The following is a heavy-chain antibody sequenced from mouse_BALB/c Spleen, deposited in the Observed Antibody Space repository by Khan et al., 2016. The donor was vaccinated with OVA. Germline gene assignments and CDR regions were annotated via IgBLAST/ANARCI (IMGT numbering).Heavy chain of an antibody. D-gene: IGHD1-1*01. Sequence: VQLQQSGAELVRPGSSVKISCKASGYAFSSYWMNWVKQRPGQGLEWIGQIYPGDGDTNYNGKFKGKATLTADKSSSTAYMQLSSLTSEDSAVYFCARVYYFAYWGQGTLVTVSA. CDR3: ARVYYFAY. CDR2: IYPGDGDT. CDR1: GYAFSSYW. V-gene: IGHV1-80*01. J-gene: IGHJ3*01.